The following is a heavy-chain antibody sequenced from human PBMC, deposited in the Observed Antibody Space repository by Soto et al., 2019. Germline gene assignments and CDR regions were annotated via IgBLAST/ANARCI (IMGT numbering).Heavy chain of an antibody. CDR2: IHYSGST. CDR1: GGSISSGDYY. J-gene: IGHJ5*02. Sequence: QVQLQESGPGLVKPSQTLSLTCTVSGGSISSGDYYWSWIRQPPGKGLECMGYIHYSGSTYYDPSLKSRITISVDTSKNQFSLKLSSVTAADTAVYYCARTPIIYYDTSGYPNWLDPWGQGTLVTVSS. D-gene: IGHD3-22*01. V-gene: IGHV4-30-4*01. CDR3: ARTPIIYYDTSGYPNWLDP.